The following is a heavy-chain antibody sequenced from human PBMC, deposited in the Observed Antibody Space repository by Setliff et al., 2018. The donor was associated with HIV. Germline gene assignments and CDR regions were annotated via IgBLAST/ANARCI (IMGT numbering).Heavy chain of an antibody. D-gene: IGHD5-12*01. CDR2: IYTSGST. CDR1: DGSISTGSYY. J-gene: IGHJ4*02. V-gene: IGHV4-61*02. Sequence: PSETLSLTCTVADGSISTGSYYWSWVRQPAGRGLEWIGRIYTSGSTNYNPSLKSRVTMSVDTSKNQFSLNLTSVTAADTAVYYCARQPLYNDYDWRSYYFDYWGQGSLVTSPQ. CDR3: ARQPLYNDYDWRSYYFDY.